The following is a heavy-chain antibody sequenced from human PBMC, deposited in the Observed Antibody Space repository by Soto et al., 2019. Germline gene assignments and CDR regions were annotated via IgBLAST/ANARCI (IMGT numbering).Heavy chain of an antibody. CDR2: MNPNSGNT. J-gene: IGHJ4*02. D-gene: IGHD6-19*01. CDR1: GYTFTSYD. Sequence: ASVKLSCTASGYTFTSYDINWVRQATGQGLEWMGWMNPNSGNTGYAQKFQGRVTMTRNTSISTAYMELSSLRSEDTAVYYCARGIAVAGTGEFDYWGQGTLVTVSS. CDR3: ARGIAVAGTGEFDY. V-gene: IGHV1-8*01.